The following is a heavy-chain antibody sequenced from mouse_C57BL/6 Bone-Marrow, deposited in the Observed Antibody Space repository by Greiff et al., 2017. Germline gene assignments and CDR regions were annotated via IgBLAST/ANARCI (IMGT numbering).Heavy chain of an antibody. V-gene: IGHV1-64*01. CDR2: IHPNSGST. J-gene: IGHJ3*01. Sequence: QVQLQQPGAELVKPGASVKLSCKASGYTFTSYWMHWVKQRPGQGLEWIGMIHPNSGSTNYNEKFKSKATLTVDKSSSTAYMQLSSLTSEDSAVYYCARSPTVTAWFAYWGQGTLVTVSA. CDR3: ARSPTVTAWFAY. CDR1: GYTFTSYW. D-gene: IGHD4-1*02.